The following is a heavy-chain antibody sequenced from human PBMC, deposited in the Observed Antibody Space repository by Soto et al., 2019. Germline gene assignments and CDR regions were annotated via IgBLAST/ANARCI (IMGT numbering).Heavy chain of an antibody. D-gene: IGHD5-12*01. CDR3: TRVIVATITFWFDP. CDR1: GFTFGDYA. CDR2: IRSKAYGGTT. J-gene: IGHJ5*02. Sequence: GGSLRLSCTASGFTFGDYAMSWFRQAPGKGLEWVGFIRSKAYGGTTEYAASVKGRFTISRDDSKSIAYLQMNSLKTEDTAVYYCTRVIVATITFWFDPWGQGTLVTVSS. V-gene: IGHV3-49*03.